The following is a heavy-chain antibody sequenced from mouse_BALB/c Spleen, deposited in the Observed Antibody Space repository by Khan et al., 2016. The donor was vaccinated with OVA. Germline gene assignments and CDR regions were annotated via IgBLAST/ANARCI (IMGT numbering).Heavy chain of an antibody. CDR1: GYSFTSYL. CDR3: ARGGYSSFAY. D-gene: IGHD1-3*01. Sequence: EVQLQESGTVLARPGASVKMSCKASGYSFTSYLIHWVKQRPGQGLEWIGDIYPGNSDTTYNQKFKDKAKLTAGTSANTAHMELSSLTNEYSAVYYCARGGYSSFAYWGQGTLVTVSA. CDR2: IYPGNSDT. J-gene: IGHJ3*01. V-gene: IGHV1-5*01.